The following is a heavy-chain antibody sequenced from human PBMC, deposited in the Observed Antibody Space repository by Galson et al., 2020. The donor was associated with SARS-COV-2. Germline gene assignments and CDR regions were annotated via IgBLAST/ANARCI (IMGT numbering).Heavy chain of an antibody. J-gene: IGHJ3*02. CDR1: GFTFTSSA. Sequence: SVNVSCKASGFTFTSSAVQWVRQARGQRLEWIGWLVVVSWNTHYAQKFQKRVTITRDMSTSTADMEMSSLRSEDTAVYYCASTSCSSTSCYDAFDSGGKGKMVTVSS. CDR3: ASTSCSSTSCYDAFDS. D-gene: IGHD2-2*01. V-gene: IGHV1-58*01. CDR2: LVVVSWNT.